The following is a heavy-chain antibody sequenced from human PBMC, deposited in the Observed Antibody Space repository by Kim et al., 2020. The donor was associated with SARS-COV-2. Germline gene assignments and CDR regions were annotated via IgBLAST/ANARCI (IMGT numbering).Heavy chain of an antibody. CDR1: GFVFSRYS. CDR2: IIGRGDST. D-gene: IGHD3-10*01. Sequence: GGSLRLSCAASGFVFSRYSMSWVRQAPGKGLEWVSAIIGRGDSTYYADFVKGRFTISRDNSKNTVYLEMNSLRVGDTAVYYCVKGLDTYGPYGLDVWGQG. CDR3: VKGLDTYGPYGLDV. V-gene: IGHV3-23*01. J-gene: IGHJ6*02.